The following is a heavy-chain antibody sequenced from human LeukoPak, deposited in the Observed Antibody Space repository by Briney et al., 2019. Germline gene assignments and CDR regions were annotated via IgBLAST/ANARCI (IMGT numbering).Heavy chain of an antibody. CDR1: GGSFSGYY. CDR2: INHNGST. V-gene: IGHV4-34*01. Sequence: SETLSLTCAVYGGSFSGYYWSRIRQPPGKELEWIGEINHNGSTTYNPSLKSRVTISVDTSKNQFSLKLSSVTAADTAVYYCVSLLYYYYYMDVWGKGTTVTVSS. CDR3: VSLLYYYYYMDV. J-gene: IGHJ6*03. D-gene: IGHD1-26*01.